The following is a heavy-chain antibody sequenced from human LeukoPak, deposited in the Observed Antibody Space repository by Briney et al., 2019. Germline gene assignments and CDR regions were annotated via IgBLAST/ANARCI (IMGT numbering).Heavy chain of an antibody. V-gene: IGHV4-59*01. CDR1: GGSISNYY. J-gene: IGHJ4*02. CDR2: VYYTGST. D-gene: IGHD5-24*01. CDR3: ARGAMATTPFFDY. Sequence: PSETLSLTCPVSGGSISNYYYWTWIRQPPGKGLEWNGYVYYTGSTNFNPSLKSRVTISLDTSRNQFSLKLTSLTAADTAVYYCARGAMATTPFFDYWGQGTLVTVSS.